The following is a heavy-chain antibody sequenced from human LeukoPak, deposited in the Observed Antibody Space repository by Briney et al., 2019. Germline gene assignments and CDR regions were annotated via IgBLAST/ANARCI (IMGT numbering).Heavy chain of an antibody. J-gene: IGHJ5*02. CDR2: INHSGST. V-gene: IGHV4-34*01. CDR1: GGSFSGYY. Sequence: PSETLSLTCAVCGGSFSGYYWSWIRQPPGKGLEWIGEINHSGSTNYNPSLKSRVTISVDTSKNQFSLKLSSVTAADTAVYYCASLHGGRRDSNWFDPWGQGTLVTVSS. CDR3: ASLHGGRRDSNWFDP. D-gene: IGHD4-23*01.